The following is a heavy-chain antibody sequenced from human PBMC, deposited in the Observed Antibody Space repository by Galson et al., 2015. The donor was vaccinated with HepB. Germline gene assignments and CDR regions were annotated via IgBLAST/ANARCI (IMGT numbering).Heavy chain of an antibody. CDR2: VSGSGGDT. J-gene: IGHJ6*02. V-gene: IGHV3-23*01. CDR3: AKSQKGPYYYAMDV. Sequence: SLRLSCAASGFTFSSCAMSWVRQAPGKGLEWVATVSGSGGDTNYADSAKGRFSISRDNSKNTVFLQMNSLRAEDTAVYYCAKSQKGPYYYAMDVWGQGTTVTVSS. CDR1: GFTFSSCA.